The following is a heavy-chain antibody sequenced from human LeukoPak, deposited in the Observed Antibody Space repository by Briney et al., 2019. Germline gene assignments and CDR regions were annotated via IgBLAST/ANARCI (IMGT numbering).Heavy chain of an antibody. J-gene: IGHJ5*02. Sequence: SETLSLTCNVSGASISPYYWSWIRQPPGKGLEWIGYIYYSGSTDYNPSLKSRVTISVDTSKNQFSLKLSSVTAADAAVYYCARDSGYDGFDWAPWGQGTLVTVSS. CDR1: GASISPYY. CDR2: IYYSGST. D-gene: IGHD5-12*01. V-gene: IGHV4-59*12. CDR3: ARDSGYDGFDWAP.